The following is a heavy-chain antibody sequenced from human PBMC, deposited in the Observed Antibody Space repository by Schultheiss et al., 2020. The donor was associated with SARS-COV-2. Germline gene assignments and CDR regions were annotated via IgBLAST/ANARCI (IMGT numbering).Heavy chain of an antibody. CDR3: ARRSTSWFDAFDI. D-gene: IGHD2-2*01. Sequence: GGSLRLSCAASGFTFSGSAMHWVRQASGKGLDWMGIIYPGDSDTRYSPSFQGQVTISADKSISAAYLQWSSLKASDTAMYYCARRSTSWFDAFDIWGQGTMVTVSS. CDR1: GFTFSGSA. J-gene: IGHJ3*02. V-gene: IGHV5-51*01. CDR2: IYPGDSDT.